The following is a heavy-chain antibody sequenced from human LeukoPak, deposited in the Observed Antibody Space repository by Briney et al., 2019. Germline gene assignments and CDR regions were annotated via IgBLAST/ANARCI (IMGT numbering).Heavy chain of an antibody. J-gene: IGHJ6*03. V-gene: IGHV3-7*01. CDR3: ARQKAVVVVVATPDEDYGDYVDYYYYMDV. D-gene: IGHD2-15*01. CDR2: IKEDGSEK. CDR1: GFTLSRYW. Sequence: GGSLRLSCAASGFTLSRYWMSWVRQAPGKGLEWVANIKEDGSEKYYVDSVKGRLTISRDNAKNSLSLQIKSLRAEDTAVYYCARQKAVVVVVATPDEDYGDYVDYYYYMDVWGKGTTVTVSS.